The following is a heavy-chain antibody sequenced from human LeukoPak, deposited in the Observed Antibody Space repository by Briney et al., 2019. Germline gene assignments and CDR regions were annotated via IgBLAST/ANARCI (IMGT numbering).Heavy chain of an antibody. D-gene: IGHD1-1*01. CDR2: IKPKTDGGTT. V-gene: IGHV3-15*01. Sequence: GGSLRLSCAASGVTFSKAWMTWVRQAPGRGLEWVGRIKPKTDGGTTDYAAPVKGRFTISRDDSRNTLYLQMSSLRTEDTAVYYCGASGPSGLGYWGQGTLVPVSS. J-gene: IGHJ4*02. CDR3: GASGPSGLGY. CDR1: GVTFSKAW.